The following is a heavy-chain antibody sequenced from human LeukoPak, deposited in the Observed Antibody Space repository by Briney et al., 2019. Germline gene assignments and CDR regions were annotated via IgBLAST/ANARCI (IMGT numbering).Heavy chain of an antibody. CDR3: ATGGPGYSYGYFDY. CDR1: GHTLTELS. V-gene: IGHV1-24*01. D-gene: IGHD5-18*01. CDR2: LDPEDGET. Sequence: GASVKVSCKVSGHTLTELSMHWVRQAPGKGLEWMGGLDPEDGETIYAQKFQGRVTMTEDTSTDTAYMELSSLRSEDTAVYYCATGGPGYSYGYFDYWGQGTLVTVSS. J-gene: IGHJ4*02.